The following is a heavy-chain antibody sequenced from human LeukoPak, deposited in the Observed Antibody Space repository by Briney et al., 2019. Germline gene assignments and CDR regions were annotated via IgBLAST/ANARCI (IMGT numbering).Heavy chain of an antibody. CDR3: AREGQWLGELDY. D-gene: IGHD3-10*01. V-gene: IGHV4-4*07. CDR1: GGSMSSFY. Sequence: SETLSLMCTVSGGSMSSFYWTWIRQPAGKGLEWIGRVFSSGKTDYNPSLKSRVTMSTDTSQNHFSLKLTAVTAADAAVYYCAREGQWLGELDYWGQGILVTVPS. J-gene: IGHJ4*02. CDR2: VFSSGKT.